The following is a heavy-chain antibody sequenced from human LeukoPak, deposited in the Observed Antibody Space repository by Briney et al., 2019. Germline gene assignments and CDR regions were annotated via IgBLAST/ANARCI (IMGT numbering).Heavy chain of an antibody. CDR2: IYYSGST. J-gene: IGHJ4*02. Sequence: PSETLSLTCTVSGGSISSVGYYWSWIRQHPGKGLEWIGYIYYSGSTYYNPSLKSRVTISVDTSKNQFSLKLSSVTAADTAVYYCAREGYCSGGSCYRAFDYWGQGTLVTVSS. CDR3: AREGYCSGGSCYRAFDY. CDR1: GGSISSVGYY. V-gene: IGHV4-31*03. D-gene: IGHD2-15*01.